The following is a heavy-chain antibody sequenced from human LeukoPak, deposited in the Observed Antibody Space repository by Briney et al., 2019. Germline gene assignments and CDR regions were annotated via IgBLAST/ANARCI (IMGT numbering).Heavy chain of an antibody. CDR3: LSLQNWNDLGY. V-gene: IGHV5-51*01. D-gene: IGHD1-1*01. Sequence: GESLKISCKGSGYSFSSYWIGWVRQMPGKGLEWMGIIYPADSDTKYSPSFQGQVTISADKSISTAYLQWSSLRASDTAMYYCLSLQNWNDLGYWAQGTLVTVSS. CDR2: IYPADSDT. CDR1: GYSFSSYW. J-gene: IGHJ4*02.